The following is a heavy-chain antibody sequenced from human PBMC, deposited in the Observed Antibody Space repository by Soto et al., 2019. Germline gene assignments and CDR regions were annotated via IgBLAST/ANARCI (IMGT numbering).Heavy chain of an antibody. D-gene: IGHD6-13*01. CDR2: LSDSGISI. CDR1: RFTFSSLA. J-gene: IGHJ4*02. V-gene: IGHV3-23*01. Sequence: EVQLLESGGGLVQPGGSLRLSCTAFRFTFSSLAVTWVRQAPGKGLEWVSGLSDSGISIYYADSVKGRFTISRANSKNTLYLQIHTLRAEDSAVYYCAKVSSSWYAGFFDLWGQGTLVTVSS. CDR3: AKVSSSWYAGFFDL.